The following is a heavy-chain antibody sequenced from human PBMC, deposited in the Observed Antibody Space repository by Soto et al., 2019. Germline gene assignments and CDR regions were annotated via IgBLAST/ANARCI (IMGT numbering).Heavy chain of an antibody. CDR3: ARGSWDDVTGHYYMDV. V-gene: IGHV6-1*01. D-gene: IGHD3-9*01. Sequence: QVHLQLSGPGLVKPSQTLSLTCAISGDSVSSNSAGWNWIRQTPSRGLEWLGRTYYRSKWYDNYAVSVKSRITINPDTSKNQFSLQLNSETPEDTAVYYCARGSWDDVTGHYYMDVWGKGTTVTVSS. J-gene: IGHJ6*03. CDR1: GDSVSSNSAG. CDR2: TYYRSKWYD.